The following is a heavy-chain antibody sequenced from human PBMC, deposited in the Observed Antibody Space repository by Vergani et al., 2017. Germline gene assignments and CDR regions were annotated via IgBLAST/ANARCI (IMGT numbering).Heavy chain of an antibody. CDR3: AKPGIAVAGNDAFDI. J-gene: IGHJ3*02. CDR2: IKQDGSEK. D-gene: IGHD6-19*01. Sequence: EVQLVESGGGLVQPGGSLRLSCAASGFTFSSYWMSWVRQAPGKGLEWVANIKQDGSEKYYADSVKGRFTISRDNSKNTLYLQMNSLRAEDTAVYYCAKPGIAVAGNDAFDIWGQGTMVTVSS. V-gene: IGHV3-7*01. CDR1: GFTFSSYW.